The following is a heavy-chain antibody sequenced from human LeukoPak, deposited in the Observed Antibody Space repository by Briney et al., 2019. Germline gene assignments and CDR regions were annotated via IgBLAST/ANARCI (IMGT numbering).Heavy chain of an antibody. Sequence: SETLSLTCTVSGGSISSYYWSWIRQPAGKGLGWIGRIYTSGSTNYNPSLKSRVTMSVDTSKNQFSLKLSSVTAADTAVYYCARAGELIAAAGIRGAFDIWGQGTMVTVSS. CDR2: IYTSGST. J-gene: IGHJ3*02. CDR3: ARAGELIAAAGIRGAFDI. CDR1: GGSISSYY. D-gene: IGHD6-13*01. V-gene: IGHV4-4*07.